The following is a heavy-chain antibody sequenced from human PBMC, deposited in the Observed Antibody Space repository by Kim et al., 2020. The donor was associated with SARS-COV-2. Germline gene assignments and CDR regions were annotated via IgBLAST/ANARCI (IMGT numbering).Heavy chain of an antibody. CDR1: GFPLSDYY. CDR3: VRAAFRYQYGWYGASAKYFYYALDV. D-gene: IGHD6-19*01. J-gene: IGHJ6*02. CDR2: ISHGGDII. V-gene: IGHV3-11*01. Sequence: GGSLRLSCAASGFPLSDYYMSWIRQAPGKGLEWVAYISHGGDIIYYADSMKGRFTISRDNAKNSLYLQMSSLRAEDMAVYYCVRAAFRYQYGWYGASAKYFYYALDVWGRGTTVTVSS.